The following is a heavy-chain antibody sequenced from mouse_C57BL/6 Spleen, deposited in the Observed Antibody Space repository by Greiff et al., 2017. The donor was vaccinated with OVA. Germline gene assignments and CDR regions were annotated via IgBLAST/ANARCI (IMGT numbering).Heavy chain of an antibody. V-gene: IGHV3-6*01. CDR2: ISYDGSN. CDR3: ARDKGSYSNPFAY. CDR1: GYSITSGYY. Sequence: EVQLQESGPGLVKPSQSLSLTCSVTGYSITSGYYWNWIRQFPGNKLEWMGYISYDGSNNYNPSLKNRISITRDTSKNQFFLKLNSVTTEDTATYYCARDKGSYSNPFAYWGQGTLVTVSA. J-gene: IGHJ3*01. D-gene: IGHD2-5*01.